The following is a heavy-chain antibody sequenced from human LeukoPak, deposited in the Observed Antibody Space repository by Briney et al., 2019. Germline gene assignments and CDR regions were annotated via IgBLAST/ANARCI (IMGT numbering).Heavy chain of an antibody. CDR3: AKALTTITGGYYYYYMDV. CDR1: GFTFGIYA. CDR2: ITTNGGNT. J-gene: IGHJ6*03. Sequence: GGSLRLSCAASGFTFGIYAMHWVRQAPGKGLEHVSAITTNGGNTYYADSVKGRFTISRDNSKDTLFLQMGSLRAEDMAVYYCAKALTTITGGYYYYYMDVWGKGTTVTVSS. V-gene: IGHV3-64*02. D-gene: IGHD4-17*01.